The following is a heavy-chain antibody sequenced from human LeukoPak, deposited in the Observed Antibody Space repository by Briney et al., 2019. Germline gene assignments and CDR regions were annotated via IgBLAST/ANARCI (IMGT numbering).Heavy chain of an antibody. CDR1: GYTFTSYY. Sequence: ASVKLSCKASGYTFTSYYMHWVRHAPGQGLEWMGIINPSGGSTSYAQKFQGRVTMTRDTSTSTVYMELSSLRSEDTAVYYCARGVRITMVRGAFSTNWFDPWGQGTLVTVSS. CDR3: ARGVRITMVRGAFSTNWFDP. D-gene: IGHD3-10*01. V-gene: IGHV1-46*01. CDR2: INPSGGST. J-gene: IGHJ5*02.